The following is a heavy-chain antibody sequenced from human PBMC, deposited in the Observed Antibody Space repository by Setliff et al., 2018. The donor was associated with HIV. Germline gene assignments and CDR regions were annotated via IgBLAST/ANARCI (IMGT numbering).Heavy chain of an antibody. CDR2: IVPIFSTA. CDR1: GGTFSTYA. V-gene: IGHV1-69*05. D-gene: IGHD3-22*01. J-gene: IGHJ2*01. CDR3: ARAPGISGFFYWYLDL. Sequence: GASVKVSCKASGGTFSTYAISWLRQVPGQGLEWMGGIVPIFSTANYAQKFQGRVTITTDESTSTAYMDLSSLRSEDTAVYYCARAPGISGFFYWYLDLWGRGTLVTVSS.